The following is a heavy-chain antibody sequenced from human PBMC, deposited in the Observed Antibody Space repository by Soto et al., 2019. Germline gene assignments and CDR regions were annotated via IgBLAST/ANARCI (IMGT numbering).Heavy chain of an antibody. Sequence: SDPTLVNHTQTLKLTCTFSGFSLSTSGVGVGWIRQPPGKALEWLALIYWDDDKRYSPSLKSRLTITKDTSKNQVVLTMTNMDSVDTATYYCALLRHMGGLWAHWGQGTLVTVSS. V-gene: IGHV2-5*02. CDR3: ALLRHMGGLWAH. CDR1: GFSLSTSGVG. D-gene: IGHD3-16*01. J-gene: IGHJ4*02. CDR2: IYWDDDK.